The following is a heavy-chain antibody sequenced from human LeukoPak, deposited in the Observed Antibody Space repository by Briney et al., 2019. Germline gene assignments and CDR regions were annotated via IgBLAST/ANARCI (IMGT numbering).Heavy chain of an antibody. D-gene: IGHD3-22*01. J-gene: IGHJ5*02. CDR3: ARDQGPYYYDSSGSGFDP. Sequence: GASVKVSCKASGYTFTSYDINWVRQATGQGLEWMGWMNPNSGNTGYAQNFQGRVTMTRNTFISTAYMELRSLRSDDTAVYYCARDQGPYYYDSSGSGFDPWGQGTLVTVSS. V-gene: IGHV1-8*01. CDR1: GYTFTSYD. CDR2: MNPNSGNT.